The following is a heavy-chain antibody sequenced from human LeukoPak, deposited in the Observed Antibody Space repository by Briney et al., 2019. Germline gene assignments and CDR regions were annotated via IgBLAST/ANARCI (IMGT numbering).Heavy chain of an antibody. V-gene: IGHV4-61*02. CDR1: GGSISSGFYY. Sequence: SQTLSLTCTVSGGSISSGFYYWSWIRQPAGKGLEWIGRIYTSGSTNYNPSLKSRVTMSVDTSKNQFSLKLSSVTAADTAVYYCARGTYYYDSSGYGLFDYWGQGTLVTVSS. D-gene: IGHD3-22*01. CDR2: IYTSGST. CDR3: ARGTYYYDSSGYGLFDY. J-gene: IGHJ4*02.